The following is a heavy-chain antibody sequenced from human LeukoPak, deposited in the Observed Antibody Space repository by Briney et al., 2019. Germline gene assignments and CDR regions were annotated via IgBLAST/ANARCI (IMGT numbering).Heavy chain of an antibody. V-gene: IGHV3-7*01. CDR2: IKQDGSEK. CDR1: GFTFSSYW. J-gene: IGHJ4*02. D-gene: IGHD3-22*01. CDR3: AREQLYYYDSSGYYVY. Sequence: GGSLRLSCAASGFTFSSYWMSWVRQAPGKGLEWVANIKQDGSEKYYVDSVKGRFTISRDNAKNSLYLQMNSLRAEDTAVYYCAREQLYYYDSSGYYVYWGQGTLVTVSS.